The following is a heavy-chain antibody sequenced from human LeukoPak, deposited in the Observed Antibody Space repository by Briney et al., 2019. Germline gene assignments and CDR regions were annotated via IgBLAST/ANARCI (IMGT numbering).Heavy chain of an antibody. CDR1: GFTFSSYA. V-gene: IGHV3-23*01. Sequence: GGSLRLSCAASGFTFSSYAMSWVRQAPGKGLECVSDISGSGGGTYYADSVKGRFTISRDNSKNTLYLQMNSLRAEDTAVYYCAKFPYYDCTSIIGSWFDPWGQGTLVTVSS. D-gene: IGHD3-22*01. J-gene: IGHJ5*02. CDR2: ISGSGGGT. CDR3: AKFPYYDCTSIIGSWFDP.